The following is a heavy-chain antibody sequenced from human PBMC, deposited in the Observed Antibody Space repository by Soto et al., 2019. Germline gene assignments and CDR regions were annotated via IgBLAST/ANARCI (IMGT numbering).Heavy chain of an antibody. D-gene: IGHD2-2*01. J-gene: IGHJ4*02. CDR1: GYTLTSYD. CDR3: ARMDGRYQLLFV. CDR2: MNPNSGNT. V-gene: IGHV1-8*01. Sequence: ASVKVSCKASGYTLTSYDINWVRQATGQGLEWMGWMNPNSGNTGYAQKFQGRVTMTRNTSISTAYMELSSLRSEDTAVYYCARMDGRYQLLFVWGQGTLVTVSS.